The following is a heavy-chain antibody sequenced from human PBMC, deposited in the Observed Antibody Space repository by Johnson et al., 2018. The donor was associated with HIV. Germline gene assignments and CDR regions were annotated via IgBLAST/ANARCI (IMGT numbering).Heavy chain of an antibody. J-gene: IGHJ3*02. CDR1: GFTFSSYA. Sequence: QVQLVESGGGVVQPGGSLRLSCAASGFTFSSYAMHWVRQAPGKGLEWVAFIWYDGSNKYYADSVKGRFPISRDNSKNTLYLQMNSLRAEDTAVYYCAISPEYSSSWCGAFDIWGQGTMVTVSS. CDR3: AISPEYSSSWCGAFDI. D-gene: IGHD6-13*01. V-gene: IGHV3-30*02. CDR2: IWYDGSNK.